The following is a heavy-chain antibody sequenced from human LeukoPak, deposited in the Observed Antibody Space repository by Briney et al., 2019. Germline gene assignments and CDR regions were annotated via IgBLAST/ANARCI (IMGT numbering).Heavy chain of an antibody. J-gene: IGHJ3*02. CDR2: LNPNYRDT. CDR3: ARGAYDYDAFDI. CDR1: GYSIAGYY. D-gene: IGHD4-11*01. Sequence: ASVKVSCKNPGYSIAGYYIHWVRQAPGQGLEWMGRLNPNYRDTNFAQRLQGRVTMTRDTTITTAFMEVNNLRSDDTAIYYCARGAYDYDAFDIWGQGTLVTVSS. V-gene: IGHV1-2*06.